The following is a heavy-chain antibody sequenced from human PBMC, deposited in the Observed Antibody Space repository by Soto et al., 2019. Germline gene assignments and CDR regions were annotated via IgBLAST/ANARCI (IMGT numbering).Heavy chain of an antibody. CDR2: IIPIFGTA. J-gene: IGHJ6*02. V-gene: IGHV1-69*06. D-gene: IGHD3-10*01. CDR1: EGTLSSYA. CDR3: AREHGSGSYYKSRAYYYYYYGMDV. Sequence: SVKISWKASEGTLSSYAISWVRQATGQGLEWMGGIIPIFGTANYAQKFQGRVTITADKSTSTAYMELSSLRSEDTAVYYCAREHGSGSYYKSRAYYYYYYGMDVWGQGTTVTVSS.